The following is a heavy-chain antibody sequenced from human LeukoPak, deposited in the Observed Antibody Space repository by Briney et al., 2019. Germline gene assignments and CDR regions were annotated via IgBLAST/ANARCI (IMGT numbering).Heavy chain of an antibody. V-gene: IGHV1-24*01. D-gene: IGHD3-22*01. Sequence: ASVTVSCKVSGYTLTELSMHWVRQAPGKGLEWMGGFDPEDGETIYAQKFQGRVTMTEDTSTDTAYMELSSLRSEDTAVYYCATGGGYYDSSGYDYWGQGTLVTVSS. CDR3: ATGGGYYDSSGYDY. J-gene: IGHJ4*02. CDR2: FDPEDGET. CDR1: GYTLTELS.